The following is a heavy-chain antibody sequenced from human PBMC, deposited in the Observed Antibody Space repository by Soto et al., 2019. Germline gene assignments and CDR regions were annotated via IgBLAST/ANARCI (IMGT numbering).Heavy chain of an antibody. Sequence: GGSLRLSCAASGFTFSSYSMNWVRHALGKGLEWVSSISSSSSYIYYADSVKGRFTISRDNAKNSLYLQMNSLRAEDTAVYYYARDLAVNLMQCCYYYGMDVWGKGTTVTVSS. V-gene: IGHV3-21*01. CDR3: ARDLAVNLMQCCYYYGMDV. D-gene: IGHD4-17*01. CDR2: ISSSSSYI. CDR1: GFTFSSYS. J-gene: IGHJ6*04.